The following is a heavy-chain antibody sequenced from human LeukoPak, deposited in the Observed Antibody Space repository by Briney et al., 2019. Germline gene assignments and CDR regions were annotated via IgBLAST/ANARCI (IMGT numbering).Heavy chain of an antibody. V-gene: IGHV3-74*01. CDR3: PRDGGQLERLLY. CDR1: GFTFSSYW. Sequence: GGSLRLSCAASGFTFSSYWMHWVRQAPGKGLVWVSRINSDGSSTSYADSVKGRFTISRDNAKNTLYLQMNSLRAEDTAVYYCPRDGGQLERLLYWGQGTLVTVSS. J-gene: IGHJ4*02. CDR2: INSDGSST. D-gene: IGHD1-1*01.